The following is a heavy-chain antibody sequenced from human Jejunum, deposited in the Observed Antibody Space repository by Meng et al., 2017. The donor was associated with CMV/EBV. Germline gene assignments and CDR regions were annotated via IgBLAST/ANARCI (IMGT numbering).Heavy chain of an antibody. CDR1: GFSLGTGGVG. D-gene: IGHD1-1*01. J-gene: IGHJ4*02. Sequence: TGTFCGFSLGTGGVGAGWIRQPPGKALEWLALIYWDDDKRYRPSRKSRLTITKDTSKNQVVLTVTNMDPVGTDTYYCAHRLTTWGDSWGQGILVTVSS. V-gene: IGHV2-5*02. CDR2: IYWDDDK. CDR3: AHRLTTWGDS.